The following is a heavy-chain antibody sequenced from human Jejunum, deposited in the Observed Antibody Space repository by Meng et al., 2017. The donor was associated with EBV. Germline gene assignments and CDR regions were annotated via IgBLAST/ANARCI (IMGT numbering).Heavy chain of an antibody. D-gene: IGHD6-13*01. CDR3: ARAVGAAGSMVNFDY. CDR1: GYTFTSND. Sequence: QVELLQSGAEVKKPGASVKVSCKASGYTFTSNDINWVRQATGQGLEWIGWMNPSSDDTGFAQKFQGRVTVTRDNSINTAYMELSSLTSDDTAVYYCARAVGAAGSMVNFDYWGQGTLVTVSS. J-gene: IGHJ4*02. CDR2: MNPSSDDT. V-gene: IGHV1-8*01.